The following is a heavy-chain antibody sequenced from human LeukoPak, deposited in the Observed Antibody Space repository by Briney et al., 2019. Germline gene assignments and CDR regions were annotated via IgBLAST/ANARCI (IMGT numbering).Heavy chain of an antibody. Sequence: ASVKVSCKASGYTFTGYYMHWVRQAPGQGLEWMGWINPNSGGTNYAQKFQGRVTMTRDTSISTAYMELSRLRSDDTAVYYCARVPWSYYDSSGYYSREYFQHWGQGTLVTVSS. CDR2: INPNSGGT. J-gene: IGHJ1*01. CDR3: ARVPWSYYDSSGYYSREYFQH. V-gene: IGHV1-2*02. CDR1: GYTFTGYY. D-gene: IGHD3-22*01.